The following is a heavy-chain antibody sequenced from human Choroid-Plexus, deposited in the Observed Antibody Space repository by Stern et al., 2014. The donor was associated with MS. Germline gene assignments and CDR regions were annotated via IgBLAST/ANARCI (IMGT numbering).Heavy chain of an antibody. CDR1: GFTFGSCA. Sequence: VQLVESGGGVVQPGGPLRLSCVASGFTFGSCAMHWVRQAPGTGLERVAGVSYDGSNKYYADSVKGRFTISRDNSQNTLYMQMSSLRPEDTAVYYCAKDRHYLTYFFDHWGQGSLVTVSS. CDR3: AKDRHYLTYFFDH. D-gene: IGHD2/OR15-2a*01. J-gene: IGHJ5*02. V-gene: IGHV3-30*18. CDR2: VSYDGSNK.